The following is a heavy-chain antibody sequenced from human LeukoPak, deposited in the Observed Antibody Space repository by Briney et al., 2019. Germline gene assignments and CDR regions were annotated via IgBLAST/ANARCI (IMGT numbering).Heavy chain of an antibody. V-gene: IGHV4-34*01. Sequence: SETLSLTCAVYGGSFSGYYRSWIRQPPGKGLEWIGEINHSGSTNYNPSLKSRVTISVDTSKNQFSLKLSSVTAADTAVYYCARGGIAARRLDYWGQGTLVTVSS. CDR3: ARGGIAARRLDY. CDR2: INHSGST. CDR1: GGSFSGYY. D-gene: IGHD6-6*01. J-gene: IGHJ4*02.